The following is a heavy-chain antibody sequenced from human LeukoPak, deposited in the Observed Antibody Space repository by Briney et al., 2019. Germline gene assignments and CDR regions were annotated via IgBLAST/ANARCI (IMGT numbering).Heavy chain of an antibody. CDR3: ARVVPPTDYGSGSYFWDPYYFDY. CDR2: INPSGSST. V-gene: IGHV1-46*01. Sequence: VASVKVSCKASGYTFTSYYMHWVRQAPGQGLEWMGLINPSGSSTSYAQKFQGRLSLTRDMSTSTDYMELSSLRSEDTAVYYCARVVPPTDYGSGSYFWDPYYFDYWGQGTLVTVSS. CDR1: GYTFTSYY. D-gene: IGHD3-10*01. J-gene: IGHJ4*02.